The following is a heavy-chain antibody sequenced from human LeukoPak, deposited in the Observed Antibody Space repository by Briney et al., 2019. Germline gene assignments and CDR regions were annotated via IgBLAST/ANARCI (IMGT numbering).Heavy chain of an antibody. D-gene: IGHD2-15*01. Sequence: PGGSLRLSCAASGFTFSSYEMNWVRQAPGKGLEWVSYISSSGSTIYYADSVKGRFTISRDNAKNSLYLQMNSLRAEDTAVYYCAREGTSVEDGYCSGGSCYGIDYWGQGTLVTVSS. CDR3: AREGTSVEDGYCSGGSCYGIDY. J-gene: IGHJ4*02. V-gene: IGHV3-48*03. CDR1: GFTFSSYE. CDR2: ISSSGSTI.